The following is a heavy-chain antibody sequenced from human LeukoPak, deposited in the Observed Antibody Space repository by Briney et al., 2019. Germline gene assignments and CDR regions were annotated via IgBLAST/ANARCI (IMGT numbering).Heavy chain of an antibody. J-gene: IGHJ2*01. D-gene: IGHD2-8*02. CDR2: SSETGTAY. CDR3: VRGGERTGNSYFDL. CDR1: GFTLRDYF. Sequence: GGSLRLSRAASGFTLRDYFMGWIRQPPGKGLEWIAYSSETGTAYSYAASVKGRFTISRDNAKNSLFLQMDSLRADDTALYYCVRGGERTGNSYFDLWGRGTLVTVSS. V-gene: IGHV3-11*04.